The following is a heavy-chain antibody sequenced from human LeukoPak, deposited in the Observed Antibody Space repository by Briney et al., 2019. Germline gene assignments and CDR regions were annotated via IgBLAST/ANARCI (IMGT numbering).Heavy chain of an antibody. V-gene: IGHV4-59*08. CDR1: GGSISSYY. CDR2: IYHSGTT. CDR3: AKHSFDSGGYFDE. D-gene: IGHD3-22*01. Sequence: SETLSLTCTVSGGSISSYYWSWIRQPPGEGREWIGFIYHSGTTNYSPSLKSRVNISVDTSTNQFSLKMKSVTAADTAVYYCAKHSFDSGGYFDEWGQGTLVTVSS. J-gene: IGHJ4*02.